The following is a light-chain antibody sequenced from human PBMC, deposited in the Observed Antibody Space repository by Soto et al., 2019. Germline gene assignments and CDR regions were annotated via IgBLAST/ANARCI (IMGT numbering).Light chain of an antibody. CDR2: DDN. Sequence: QAVLTQPPSVSAAPGQKVTISCSGSSANIGGNSVSWYQQLPGTAPKLLIYDDNKRPSGIPDRFSGSKSGTSATLGITGFQTGDEADYYCGSWDSSVSAYVFGTGTNVTVL. V-gene: IGLV1-51*01. CDR3: GSWDSSVSAYV. J-gene: IGLJ1*01. CDR1: SANIGGNS.